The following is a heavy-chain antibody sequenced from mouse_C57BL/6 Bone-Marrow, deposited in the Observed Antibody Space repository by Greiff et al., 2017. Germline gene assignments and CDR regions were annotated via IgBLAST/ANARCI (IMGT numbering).Heavy chain of an antibody. CDR3: ASGGVTGGFDY. V-gene: IGHV1-69*01. J-gene: IGHJ2*01. CDR1: GYTFTSYW. CDR2: IDPSDSYT. D-gene: IGHD2-2*01. Sequence: QVQLQQPGAELVMPGASVKLSCKASGYTFTSYWMHWVKQRPGQGLEWIGEIDPSDSYTNYNQKFKGKSTLTVDKSSSTAYIQLSSLTSDDSAVYYCASGGVTGGFDYWGQGTTLTVSS.